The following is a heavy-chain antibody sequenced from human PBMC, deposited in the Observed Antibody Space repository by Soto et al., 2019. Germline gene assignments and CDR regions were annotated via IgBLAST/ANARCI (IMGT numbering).Heavy chain of an antibody. CDR1: GGSFSGYT. CDR2: INAGGSA. V-gene: IGHV4-34*02. J-gene: IGHJ4*02. CDR3: ERGLFDGTSYSGGWYFFDF. Sequence: QVQLQQWGAGLLKPSETLSLTCAVHGGSFSGYTWTWIRQSPGKGLEWIGQINAGGSANYHPSLKSRRTISVGTSNNEFFLDLTSVTAADTAVYYCERGLFDGTSYSGGWYFFDFWGQGTLVTVSS. D-gene: IGHD3-10*01.